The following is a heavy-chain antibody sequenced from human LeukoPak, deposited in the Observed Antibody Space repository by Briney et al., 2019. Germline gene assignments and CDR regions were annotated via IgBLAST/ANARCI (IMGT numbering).Heavy chain of an antibody. V-gene: IGHV3-48*03. CDR3: ARGPSVGSGWSPDY. Sequence: GGSLRLSCAASGFTFSDYEMNWVRQASGKGLEWVSYISNSGSTIHYADSVKGRVTISRDNAKNSLFLQMHSLRADDTAVYYCARGPSVGSGWSPDYWGRGTLVTVSS. CDR2: ISNSGSTI. D-gene: IGHD6-19*01. J-gene: IGHJ4*02. CDR1: GFTFSDYE.